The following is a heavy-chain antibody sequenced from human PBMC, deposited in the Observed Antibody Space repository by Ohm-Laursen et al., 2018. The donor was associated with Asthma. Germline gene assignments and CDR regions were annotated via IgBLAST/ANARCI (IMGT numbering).Heavy chain of an antibody. Sequence: SLRLSCSASGFTFSSYGMHWVRQAPGKGLEWVAVISYVGSNKYYADSVKGRFTISSDNSKNTLYLQMNSLRDEDTALYYCAKSLVGAPLCYHYYGMDVWGQGTTVTVSS. J-gene: IGHJ6*02. CDR2: ISYVGSNK. V-gene: IGHV3-30*18. CDR1: GFTFSSYG. CDR3: AKSLVGAPLCYHYYGMDV. D-gene: IGHD1-26*01.